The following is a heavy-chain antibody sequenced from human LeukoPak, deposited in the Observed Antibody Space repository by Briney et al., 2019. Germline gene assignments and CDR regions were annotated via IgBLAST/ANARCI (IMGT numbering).Heavy chain of an antibody. V-gene: IGHV3-7*01. CDR2: IGQDGSLI. Sequence: GDSLRLSCAAPGFAFSRYWISWVRQAPGKGLEWLANIGQDGSLINYAGSVKGRFTISRDNAKNLLFLQMDSLRGEDTAVYFCARDVGYSYGPKYDAFDLWGQGTMVTVSA. CDR1: GFAFSRYW. CDR3: ARDVGYSYGPKYDAFDL. J-gene: IGHJ3*01. D-gene: IGHD6-13*01.